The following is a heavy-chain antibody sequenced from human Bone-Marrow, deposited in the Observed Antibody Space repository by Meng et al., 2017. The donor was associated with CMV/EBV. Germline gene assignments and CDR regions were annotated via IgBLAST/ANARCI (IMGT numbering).Heavy chain of an antibody. J-gene: IGHJ6*02. V-gene: IGHV1-45*02. CDR3: TRSVRSVSTYYDNSGCYPPPYYYVLDV. Sequence: RQAPGQALEWMGSSTPFNGNTNYAQRFRDRVTFTRDRAMSTAYMELSSPRSEDTGMYYCTRSVRSVSTYYDNSGCYPPPYYYVLDVWGQGTTVTVSS. D-gene: IGHD3-22*01. CDR2: STPFNGNT.